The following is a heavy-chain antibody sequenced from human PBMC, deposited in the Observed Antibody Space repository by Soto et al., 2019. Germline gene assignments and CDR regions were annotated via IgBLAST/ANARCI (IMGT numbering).Heavy chain of an antibody. V-gene: IGHV3-48*01. CDR1: GFTFSSYS. CDR2: ISSSSSTI. Sequence: EVQLVESGGGLVQPGGSLRLSSAASGFTFSSYSMNWVRQAPGKGLEWVSYISSSSSTIYYADSVKGRFTISRDNAKNSLYLQMNSLRAEDTAVYYCARDSGYSYGPFDYWGQGTLVTVSS. D-gene: IGHD5-18*01. CDR3: ARDSGYSYGPFDY. J-gene: IGHJ4*02.